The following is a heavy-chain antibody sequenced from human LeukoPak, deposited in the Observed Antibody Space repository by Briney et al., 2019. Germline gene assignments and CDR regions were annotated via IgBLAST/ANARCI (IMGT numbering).Heavy chain of an antibody. Sequence: GGSLRLSCAASGFTFSSYSMNWVRQAPGKGLEWVSAISGSGGSTYYADSVRGRFTISRDDSKNTLYLQMNSLRAEDTAVYYCAKVAVTTFRGYFDLWGRGTLVTVSS. V-gene: IGHV3-23*01. D-gene: IGHD4-17*01. J-gene: IGHJ2*01. CDR1: GFTFSSYS. CDR2: ISGSGGST. CDR3: AKVAVTTFRGYFDL.